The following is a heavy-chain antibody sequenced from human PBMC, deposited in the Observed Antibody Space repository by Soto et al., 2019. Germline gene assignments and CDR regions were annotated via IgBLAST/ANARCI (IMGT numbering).Heavy chain of an antibody. V-gene: IGHV3-23*01. D-gene: IGHD5-12*01. CDR2: ISGSGGST. CDR3: LHFIGYSGYDDAFDI. J-gene: IGHJ3*02. Sequence: GGSLRLSCAASGFTFSSYAMSWVRQAPGKGLEWVSAISGSGGSTYYADSVKGRFTISRDNSKNTLYLQMNSLRAEDTAVYYCLHFIGYSGYDDAFDIWGQGTMVNVSS. CDR1: GFTFSSYA.